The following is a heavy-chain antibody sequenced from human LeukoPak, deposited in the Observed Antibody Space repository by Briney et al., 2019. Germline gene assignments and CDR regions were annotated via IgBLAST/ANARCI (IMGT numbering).Heavy chain of an antibody. CDR1: GFTFSSSW. CDR2: INNDGSTT. V-gene: IGHV3-74*01. CDR3: VRDRFYGMDV. Sequence: PGGSLRLSCAASGFTFSSSWMHWVCQAPGQGLVWVSRINNDGSTTNYVDSVKGRFTISRDNAKNTLYLQMNSLRAEDTAVFYCVRDRFYGMDVWGQGTTVTVSS. J-gene: IGHJ6*02.